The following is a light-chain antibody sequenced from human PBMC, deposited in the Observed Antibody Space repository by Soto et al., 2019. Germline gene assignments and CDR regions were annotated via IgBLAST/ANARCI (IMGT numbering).Light chain of an antibody. CDR2: GAS. V-gene: IGKV3-15*01. Sequence: EIVMTQSPATLSVSPGERVTLSCRASQNVNSNLAWYQQKPGQAPRLLIYGASTRANGFPARFSGSGSGTEFTLTISSLQSEYFATYYCQQSYSTPWTFGQGTKVEIK. J-gene: IGKJ1*01. CDR3: QQSYSTPWT. CDR1: QNVNSN.